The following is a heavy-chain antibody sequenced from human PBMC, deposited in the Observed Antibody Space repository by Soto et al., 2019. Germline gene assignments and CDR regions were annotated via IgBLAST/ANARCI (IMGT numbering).Heavy chain of an antibody. V-gene: IGHV3-23*01. D-gene: IGHD6-13*01. CDR2: ISGNAGST. J-gene: IGHJ4*02. Sequence: TGGSLRLSCAASGFTFSNCAMTWVRQAPGKGLEWVSSISGNAGSTYYADSVKGRFTISRDNSKNTLYLQMNSLRTEDTAVYYCARRGPGTYFDYWGQGTLVTVSS. CDR3: ARRGPGTYFDY. CDR1: GFTFSNCA.